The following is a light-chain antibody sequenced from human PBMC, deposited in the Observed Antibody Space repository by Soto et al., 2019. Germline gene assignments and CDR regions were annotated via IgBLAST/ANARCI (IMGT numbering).Light chain of an antibody. J-gene: IGKJ1*01. CDR1: QSIDSW. CDR3: QHYQSYPWT. V-gene: IGKV1-5*03. CDR2: KAS. Sequence: DIQMTQSPSTMSASVGDRVTITCRASQSIDSWLAWYQQKPGTAPKFLMYKASNLESGVPLRFSGSGSETEFTLTISSLPDDDFAIYYCQHYQSYPWTFGQGTKVELK.